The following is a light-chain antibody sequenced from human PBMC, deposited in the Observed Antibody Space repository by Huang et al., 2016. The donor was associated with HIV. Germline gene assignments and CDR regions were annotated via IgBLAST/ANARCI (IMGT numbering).Light chain of an antibody. V-gene: IGKV1-9*01. J-gene: IGKJ5*01. Sequence: IQLTQSPSSLSGSVGDRVTITCRASQEITNYLAWYQQKPGKAPKLLISSASTLHNGVPSRFSGSGSGTDFTLIISNLQPEDSATYYCQQLYGYPLTFGQGTRLEI. CDR3: QQLYGYPLT. CDR2: SAS. CDR1: QEITNY.